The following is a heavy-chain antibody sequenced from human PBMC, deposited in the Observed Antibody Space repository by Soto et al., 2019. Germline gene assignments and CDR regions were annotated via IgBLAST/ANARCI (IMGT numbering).Heavy chain of an antibody. CDR2: IGTAGDT. CDR3: ARATKKAVAGLYYYYYYYMDV. V-gene: IGHV3-13*01. CDR1: GFTFSSYD. Sequence: GGSLRLSCAASGFTFSSYDMHWVRQATGKGLEWVSAIGTAGDTYYPGSVKGRFTISRENAKNSLYLQMNSLRAGDTAVYYCARATKKAVAGLYYYYYYYMDVWGKGTTVTVSS. J-gene: IGHJ6*03. D-gene: IGHD6-19*01.